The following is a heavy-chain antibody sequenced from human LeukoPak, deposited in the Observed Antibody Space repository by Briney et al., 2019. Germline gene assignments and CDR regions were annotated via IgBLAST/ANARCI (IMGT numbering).Heavy chain of an antibody. CDR1: GYRFTSYW. D-gene: IGHD2-21*01. CDR3: ARQIYCGGDCYSLDY. CDR2: IYPGDSDT. Sequence: GESLQISCKGSGYRFTSYWIGWVRQMPGKGLEWMGIIYPGDSDTRYSPSFQGQVTISADKSISTAYLQWSSLKASDTAMYYCARQIYCGGDCYSLDYWGQGTLVTVSS. J-gene: IGHJ4*02. V-gene: IGHV5-51*01.